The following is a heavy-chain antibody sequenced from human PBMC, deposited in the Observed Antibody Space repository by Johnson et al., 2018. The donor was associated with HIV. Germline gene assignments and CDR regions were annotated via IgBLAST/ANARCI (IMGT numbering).Heavy chain of an antibody. V-gene: IGHV3-7*05. CDR2: IKEDGSEE. CDR3: ARDGIYSSPWDAFDI. CDR1: EFTFSNYW. D-gene: IGHD3-22*01. J-gene: IGHJ3*02. Sequence: VHLVESGGGVVQPGRSLRLSCAASEFTFSNYWMSWVRQAPGKGLEWVANIKEDGSEEYYVDSVEGRLTVSRDNAKNSLYLQIDSLRAEDTAVYYCARDGIYSSPWDAFDIWGQGTMVTVSS.